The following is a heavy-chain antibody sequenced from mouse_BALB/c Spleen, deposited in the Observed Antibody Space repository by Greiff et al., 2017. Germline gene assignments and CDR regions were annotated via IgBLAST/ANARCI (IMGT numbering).Heavy chain of an antibody. CDR1: GYTFTSYV. D-gene: IGHD3-1*01. J-gene: IGHJ3*01. V-gene: IGHV1-14*01. CDR3: AREGARAPFAY. CDR2: INPYNDGT. Sequence: EVQLQQSGPELVKPGASVKMSCKASGYTFTSYVMHWVKQKPGQGLEWIGYINPYNDGTKYNEKFKGKATLTSDKSSSTAYMELSSLTSEDSAVYYCAREGARAPFAYWGQGTLVTVSA.